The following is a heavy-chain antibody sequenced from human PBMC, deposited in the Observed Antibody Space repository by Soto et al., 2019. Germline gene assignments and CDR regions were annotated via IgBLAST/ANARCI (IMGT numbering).Heavy chain of an antibody. CDR2: ISSDGRNE. J-gene: IGHJ4*02. CDR3: ASVADY. V-gene: IGHV3-30*03. D-gene: IGHD2-21*01. Sequence: QVRLVESGGGVVEPGRSLRLSCVASGFTINRFGMEWVRQAPGKGLEWVALISSDGRNEYYSDSVKGRFTISRDMSKNTVYLQMNGLRVEDTAVYYCASVADYWGQGTLVNVSS. CDR1: GFTINRFG.